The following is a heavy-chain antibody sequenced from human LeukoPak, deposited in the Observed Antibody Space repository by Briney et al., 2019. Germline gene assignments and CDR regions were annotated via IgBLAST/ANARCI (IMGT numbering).Heavy chain of an antibody. CDR3: AKYYLEGRCFDH. V-gene: IGHV1-2*02. Sequence: ASVKVSCKASGYSFTGYYMHWVRQAPGQGLEWMGWINPKSGGTNYAQKFQGRVTMTRETSIRTVSMELSRLRSDDTAVYYCAKYYLEGRCFDHWGQGTLVIVSS. CDR2: INPKSGGT. J-gene: IGHJ4*02. CDR1: GYSFTGYY. D-gene: IGHD2/OR15-2a*01.